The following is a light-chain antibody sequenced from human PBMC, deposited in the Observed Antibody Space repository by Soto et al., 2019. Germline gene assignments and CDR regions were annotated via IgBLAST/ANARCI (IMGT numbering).Light chain of an antibody. CDR3: QHYSTGLWT. Sequence: EIVMTQSPATLSVSPGERATLSCRASQSVSSKLAWYQQKPGQGPRLLIYGASTRATGIPARFSGSGSETEFTLTISSLQSEDFAVYYCQHYSTGLWTFGQGTKVEIK. V-gene: IGKV3-15*01. CDR2: GAS. J-gene: IGKJ1*01. CDR1: QSVSSK.